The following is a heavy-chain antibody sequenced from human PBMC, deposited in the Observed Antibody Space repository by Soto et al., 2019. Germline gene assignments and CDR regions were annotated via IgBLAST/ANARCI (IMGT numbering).Heavy chain of an antibody. J-gene: IGHJ4*02. D-gene: IGHD3-3*02. CDR1: GFSFSSFG. Sequence: QVQLEESGGGVVQPGRSLRLSCAASGFSFSSFGMHWVRQAPGKGLEWVTFISYDGSTKYYAHYVKGRLTISRDNSKNTLYLQMNSLRTEDTAVYYCATTLLALTDHLEYWGQGTLVTVSS. CDR3: ATTLLALTDHLEY. CDR2: ISYDGSTK. V-gene: IGHV3-30*03.